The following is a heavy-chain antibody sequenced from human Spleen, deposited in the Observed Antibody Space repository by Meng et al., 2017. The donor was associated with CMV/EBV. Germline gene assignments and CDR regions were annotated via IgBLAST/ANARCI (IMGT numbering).Heavy chain of an antibody. Sequence: ASVKVSCKASGYTFTGYYMHWVRQAPGQGLEWMGWINPNSGGTDYAQRFQGRVTMSRDTSISTVYMELSRLRSDDTAVYYCARDRNYDVSIDAFDIWGQGTMVTVSS. V-gene: IGHV1-2*02. CDR2: INPNSGGT. CDR1: GYTFTGYY. D-gene: IGHD1-7*01. J-gene: IGHJ3*02. CDR3: ARDRNYDVSIDAFDI.